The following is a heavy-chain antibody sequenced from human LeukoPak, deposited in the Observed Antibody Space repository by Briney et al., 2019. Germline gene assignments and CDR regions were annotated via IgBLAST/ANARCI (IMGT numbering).Heavy chain of an antibody. CDR1: GDSVSSNSAA. V-gene: IGHV6-1*01. CDR2: TYYKSKWYN. D-gene: IGHD6-13*01. Sequence: SQTLSLTCAISGDSVSSNSAAWNWIRQSPSRGLEWLGRTYYKSKWYNDYAVSVKSRITINPDTSKNQFSLQLNSVTPEDTAVYYCARGHRIAAAGRVHKFGQYYFDYWGQGTLVTVSS. J-gene: IGHJ4*02. CDR3: ARGHRIAAAGRVHKFGQYYFDY.